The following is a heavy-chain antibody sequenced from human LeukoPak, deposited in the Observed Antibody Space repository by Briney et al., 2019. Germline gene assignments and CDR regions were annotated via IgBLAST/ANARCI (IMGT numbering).Heavy chain of an antibody. J-gene: IGHJ4*02. V-gene: IGHV3-21*01. CDR3: ARDFYSGSWGGWYAY. CDR2: ISSSSSYI. Sequence: GGSLRLSCAASGFTFSSYSMNWVRQAPGKGLEWVSSISSSSSYIYYADSVKGRFTISRDNAKNSLYLQMNRLRAEDTAVYYCARDFYSGSWGGWYAYWGQGTLVTVSS. CDR1: GFTFSSYS. D-gene: IGHD6-19*01.